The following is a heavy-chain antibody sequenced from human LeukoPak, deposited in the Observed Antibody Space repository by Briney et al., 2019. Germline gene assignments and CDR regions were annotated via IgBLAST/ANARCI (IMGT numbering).Heavy chain of an antibody. CDR3: AREGHKRPLDY. D-gene: IGHD2-21*01. CDR2: MSISGDTI. V-gene: IGHV3-48*03. Sequence: GGSLRLSCAASGFTVSSYEMNWVRQAPGKGLEWVSHMSISGDTISYADSVKGRFTVSRDNAKNSLSLQMNSLRAEDTAIYYCAREGHKRPLDYWGQGTLVTVSS. CDR1: GFTVSSYE. J-gene: IGHJ4*02.